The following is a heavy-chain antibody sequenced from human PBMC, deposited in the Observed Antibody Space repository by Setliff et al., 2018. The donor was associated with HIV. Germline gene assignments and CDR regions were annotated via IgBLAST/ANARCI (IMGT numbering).Heavy chain of an antibody. J-gene: IGHJ3*01. CDR3: ARGTRVGANDAFDV. D-gene: IGHD1-26*01. CDR1: GYTFTSYA. Sequence: ASVKVSCKASGYTFTSYAMHWVRQAPGQRLEWMGWINAGNGNTKYSQKFQGRVTISADRSTSTAYMELSSLRSEDTALYYCARGTRVGANDAFDVWGQGTMVTVSS. V-gene: IGHV1-3*01. CDR2: INAGNGNT.